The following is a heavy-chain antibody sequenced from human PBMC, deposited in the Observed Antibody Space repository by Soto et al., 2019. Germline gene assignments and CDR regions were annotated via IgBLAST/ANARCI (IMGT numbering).Heavy chain of an antibody. D-gene: IGHD3-10*01. V-gene: IGHV4-59*01. CDR1: GASITNYY. Sequence: QVQLHQSGPGLVKPSETLSLTCSVSGASITNYYWTWIRQSPGKGLEWIGYIYYGGTSNYNSSLKGRVTVSVYMSTNQCSLTLNSVTAADTAVYYCAMYYGHGQDYWGQGTLVTVSS. CDR2: IYYGGTS. CDR3: AMYYGHGQDY. J-gene: IGHJ4*02.